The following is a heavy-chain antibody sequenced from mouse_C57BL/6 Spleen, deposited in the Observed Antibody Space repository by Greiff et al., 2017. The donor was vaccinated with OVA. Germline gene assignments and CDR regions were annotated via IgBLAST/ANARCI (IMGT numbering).Heavy chain of an antibody. CDR2: ISSGSSTI. CDR3: VYGNYAWYFDV. V-gene: IGHV5-17*01. CDR1: GFTFSDYG. Sequence: EVNLVESGGGLVKPGGSLKLSCAASGFTFSDYGMHWVRQAPEKGLEWVAYISSGSSTIYYADTVKGRFTISRDNAKNTLFLQMTSLRSEDTAMYYCVYGNYAWYFDVWGTGTTVTVSS. J-gene: IGHJ1*03. D-gene: IGHD2-10*02.